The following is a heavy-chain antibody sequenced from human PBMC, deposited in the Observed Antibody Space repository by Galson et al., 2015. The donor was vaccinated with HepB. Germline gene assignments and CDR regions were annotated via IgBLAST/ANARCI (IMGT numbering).Heavy chain of an antibody. CDR3: ATDRGDDILTGLMDV. V-gene: IGHV1-24*01. Sequence: SVKVSCKVSGYTLTELSMHWVRQAPGKGLEWMGGLDPEDGETIYAQKFQGRVTMTEDTSTDTACMELSSLRSEDTAVYYCATDRGDDILTGLMDVWGQGTTVTVSS. D-gene: IGHD3-9*01. J-gene: IGHJ6*02. CDR2: LDPEDGET. CDR1: GYTLTELS.